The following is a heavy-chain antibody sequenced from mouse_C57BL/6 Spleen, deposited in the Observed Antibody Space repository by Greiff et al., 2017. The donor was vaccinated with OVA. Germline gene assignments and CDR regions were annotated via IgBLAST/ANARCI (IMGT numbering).Heavy chain of an antibody. J-gene: IGHJ4*01. CDR1: GYTFTSYW. CDR3: ARRKTAQAYYAMDY. Sequence: QVQLQQPGAELVMPGASVKLSCKASGYTFTSYWMHWVKQRPGQGLEWIGEIDPSDSYTNYNQKFKGKSTLTVDKSSSTAYMQLSSLTSEDSAVYYCARRKTAQAYYAMDYWGQGTSLTVSS. D-gene: IGHD3-2*02. V-gene: IGHV1-69*01. CDR2: IDPSDSYT.